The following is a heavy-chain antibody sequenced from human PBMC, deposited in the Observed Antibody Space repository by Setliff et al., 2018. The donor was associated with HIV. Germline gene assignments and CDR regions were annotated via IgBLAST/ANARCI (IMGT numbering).Heavy chain of an antibody. V-gene: IGHV4-31*02. CDR3: ARDRYAGEIDY. Sequence: NLSLTCSVSGGSINSGHYYWSWIRHHPGKGLEWIGYIYYTGSTYFNPSLKSRVTLSIDTSKNQFSLKLSSVTAADAAVYYCARDRYAGEIDYWGQGTRVTVSS. CDR2: IYYTGST. CDR1: GGSINSGHYY. D-gene: IGHD3-10*01. J-gene: IGHJ4*02.